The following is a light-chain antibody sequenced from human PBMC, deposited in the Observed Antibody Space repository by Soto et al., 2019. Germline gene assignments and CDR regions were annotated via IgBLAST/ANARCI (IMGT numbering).Light chain of an antibody. J-gene: IGKJ1*01. CDR1: QSISSY. CDR2: AAS. CDR3: QQSYSTPWT. V-gene: IGKV1-39*01. Sequence: DIQMTQSPSSLSASIGDRVTITCRASQSISSYLNWYQQKPGKAPKLLFYAASSLQSGVPSRFSGSGSGTDFTLTISSLQPEDFATYYCQQSYSTPWTFGQGTKV.